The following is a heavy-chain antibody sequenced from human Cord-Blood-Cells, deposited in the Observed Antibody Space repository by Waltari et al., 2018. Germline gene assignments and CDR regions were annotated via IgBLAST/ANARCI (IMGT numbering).Heavy chain of an antibody. V-gene: IGHV6-1*01. CDR1: GASGSSNRAA. CDR3: ARDNTLNWNYFDY. Sequence: QVQLLQSGPGLVKHSQTLSLTCAISGASGSSNRAAWYWITQSPSRGLEWLGRTYYRAKWYNDYAVSVKSLITINPDTSKNQFSLQLNAVTPEDTAVYYCARDNTLNWNYFDYWGQGTLVTVSS. CDR2: TYYRAKWYN. J-gene: IGHJ4*02. D-gene: IGHD1-1*01.